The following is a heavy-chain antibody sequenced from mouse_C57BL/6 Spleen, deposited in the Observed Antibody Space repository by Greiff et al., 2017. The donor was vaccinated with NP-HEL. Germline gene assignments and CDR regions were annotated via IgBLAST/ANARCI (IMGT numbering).Heavy chain of an antibody. Sequence: VQIQQPGAELVMPGASVKLSCKASGYTFTSYWMHWVKQRPGQGLEWIGEIDPSDSYTNYNQKFKGKSTLTVDKSSSTAYMQLSSLTSEDSAVYYCARGITTVVLDYWGQGTTLTVSS. CDR3: ARGITTVVLDY. D-gene: IGHD1-1*01. CDR2: IDPSDSYT. V-gene: IGHV1-69*01. J-gene: IGHJ2*01. CDR1: GYTFTSYW.